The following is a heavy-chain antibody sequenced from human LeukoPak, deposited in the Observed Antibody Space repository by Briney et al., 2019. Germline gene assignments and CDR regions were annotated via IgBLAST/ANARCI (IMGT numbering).Heavy chain of an antibody. CDR3: AKSGYYGSEYYFDY. V-gene: IGHV3-23*01. CDR1: GFTFSSYA. J-gene: IGHJ4*02. D-gene: IGHD3-3*01. CDR2: ISGSGGST. Sequence: GGSLRLSCAASGFTFSSYAMSWVRQAPGKGLEWVSAISGSGGSTYYADSVRGRFTISRDNSKNTLYLQMNSLRAEDTAVYYCAKSGYYGSEYYFDYWGQGTLVTVSS.